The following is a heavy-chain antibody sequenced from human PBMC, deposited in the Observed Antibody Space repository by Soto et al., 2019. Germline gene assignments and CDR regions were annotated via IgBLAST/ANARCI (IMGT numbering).Heavy chain of an antibody. CDR2: ISWNSGSI. CDR1: GFTFDDYA. D-gene: IGHD6-13*01. V-gene: IGHV3-9*01. J-gene: IGHJ6*03. CDR3: AKDIGSSSWYVRYYYYYMDV. Sequence: GGSLRLSCAASGFTFDDYAMHWVRQAPGKGLELVSGISWNSGSIGYADSVKGRFTISRDNAKNSLYLQMNSLRAEDTALYYCAKDIGSSSWYVRYYYYYMDVWGKGTTVTVSS.